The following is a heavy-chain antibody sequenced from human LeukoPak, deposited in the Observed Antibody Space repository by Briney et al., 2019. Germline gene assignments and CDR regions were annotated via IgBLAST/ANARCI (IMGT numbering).Heavy chain of an antibody. V-gene: IGHV3-74*01. J-gene: IGHJ4*02. D-gene: IGHD3-10*01. CDR3: AKGGTHYYGSGEGVDY. Sequence: HSGGSLRLSCAASGFTFSSYWMHWVRQAPGKGLVWVSRINSDGSSTSCADSVKGRFTISRDNAKNTLYLQMNSLRAEDTAVYYCAKGGTHYYGSGEGVDYWGQGTLVTVSS. CDR2: INSDGSST. CDR1: GFTFSSYW.